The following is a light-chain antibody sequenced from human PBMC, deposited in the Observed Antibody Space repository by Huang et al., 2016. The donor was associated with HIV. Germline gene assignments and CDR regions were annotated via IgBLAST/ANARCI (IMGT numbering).Light chain of an antibody. Sequence: EIVLTQSPDFQSVTPKEKVTITCRASQDIGCALHLYQQKPDKSPKLLIKYASQSISGVPSRFGGSGSGTDFTLTINSLEAEDAATYYCHQSSTLHTFGGGTKVEIK. CDR2: YAS. J-gene: IGKJ4*01. CDR3: HQSSTLHT. CDR1: QDIGCA. V-gene: IGKV6-21*02.